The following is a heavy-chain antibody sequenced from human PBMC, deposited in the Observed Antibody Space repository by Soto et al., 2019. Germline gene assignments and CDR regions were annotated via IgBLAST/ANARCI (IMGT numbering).Heavy chain of an antibody. D-gene: IGHD5-12*01. CDR3: VTERGNTGARSLGYFNY. CDR1: GLNFRGYG. Sequence: QVQLVESGGGVVQPGTSLRLSCAASGLNFRGYGFHWVRQAPGKGLDWVAVIWDDGSKKFYADSVKGRFTFSRDDSRNTLFLQINSLRDEDTAIYYCVTERGNTGARSLGYFNYWGQGTLVTVSS. CDR2: IWDDGSKK. J-gene: IGHJ4*02. V-gene: IGHV3-33*01.